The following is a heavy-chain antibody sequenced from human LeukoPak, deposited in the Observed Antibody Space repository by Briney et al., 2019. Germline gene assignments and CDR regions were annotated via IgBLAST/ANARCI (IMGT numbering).Heavy chain of an antibody. CDR3: ARDTYYYDSSGYRRFDY. CDR1: GGSFSGYY. D-gene: IGHD3-22*01. J-gene: IGHJ4*02. V-gene: IGHV4-4*07. Sequence: PSETLSLTCAVYGGSFSGYYWSWIRQPAGKGLEWIGRIYTSGSTNYNPSLKSRVTMSVDTSKNQFSLKLSSVTAADTAVYYCARDTYYYDSSGYRRFDYWGLGTLVTVSS. CDR2: IYTSGST.